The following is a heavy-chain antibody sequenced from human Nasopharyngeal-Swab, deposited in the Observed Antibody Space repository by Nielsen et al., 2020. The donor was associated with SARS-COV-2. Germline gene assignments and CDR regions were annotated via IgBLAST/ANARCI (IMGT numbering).Heavy chain of an antibody. J-gene: IGHJ4*02. CDR1: GFSLSTSGMC. CDR3: ARIPLISSHQDYFDY. V-gene: IGHV2-70*11. Sequence: SGPTLVKPTQTLTLTCTFSGFSLSTSGMCVSWIRQPPGKALEWLARIDWDDDKYYSTSLKTRLTISKDTSKNQVVLTMTNMDPVDTATYYCARIPLISSHQDYFDYWGQGTLVTVSS. CDR2: IDWDDDK. D-gene: IGHD6-6*01.